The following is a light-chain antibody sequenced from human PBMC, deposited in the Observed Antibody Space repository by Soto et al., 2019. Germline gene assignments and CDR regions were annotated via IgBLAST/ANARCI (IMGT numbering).Light chain of an antibody. CDR1: QGIRSD. CDR2: AAS. V-gene: IGKV1-17*01. CDR3: LQHSTSPLT. Sequence: DIQMTQFPSSLSASVGDRVTITCRASQGIRSDLAWYQQKPGKAPKRLIYAASSLQSGVPSRFSGSGSGTEFTPAISSLQPEDFANFYCLQHSTSPLTFGQGTKVEIK. J-gene: IGKJ1*01.